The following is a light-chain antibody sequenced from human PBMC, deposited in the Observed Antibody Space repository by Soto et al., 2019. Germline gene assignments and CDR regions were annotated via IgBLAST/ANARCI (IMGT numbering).Light chain of an antibody. V-gene: IGKV1-12*01. CDR2: GAS. CDR3: QQANKFPRN. Sequence: DIQMTQSPPSLSASVGDRVTIICRASQDIRGWLAWYQKKPGKGPKLLIHGASNLQTGVPSRFSGSGSGTEFTLTIDNLQAEDFATYFCQQANKFPRNFGPGPTVEIK. J-gene: IGKJ3*01. CDR1: QDIRGW.